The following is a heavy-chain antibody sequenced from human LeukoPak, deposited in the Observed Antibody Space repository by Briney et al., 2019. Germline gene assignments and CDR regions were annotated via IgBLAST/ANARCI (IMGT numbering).Heavy chain of an antibody. J-gene: IGHJ4*02. CDR1: GFTFSTYA. CDR3: AKDQYYYDSSGYGAVDFDY. V-gene: IGHV3-30*18. CDR2: ISYDGSYK. D-gene: IGHD3-22*01. Sequence: PGGSLRLSCAASGFTFSTYAMHWVRQAPGKGPEWVAVISYDGSYKYYAASVTGRFTISRDKSKNTLFLQMNSLTAEDTAVYYCAKDQYYYDSSGYGAVDFDYWGQGTLVTVSS.